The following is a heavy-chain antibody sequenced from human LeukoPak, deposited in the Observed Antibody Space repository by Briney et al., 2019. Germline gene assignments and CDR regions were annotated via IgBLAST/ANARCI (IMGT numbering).Heavy chain of an antibody. CDR3: AKVVDTAMWKNYFDY. Sequence: PGGSLRLSCAASGFTFSSYAMSWVRQAPGKGLEWVSAISGSGSSTYYADSVKGRFTISRDNSKSTLYLQMNSLRAEDTAVYYCAKVVDTAMWKNYFDYWGQGTLVTVSS. CDR2: ISGSGSST. D-gene: IGHD5-18*01. V-gene: IGHV3-23*01. CDR1: GFTFSSYA. J-gene: IGHJ4*02.